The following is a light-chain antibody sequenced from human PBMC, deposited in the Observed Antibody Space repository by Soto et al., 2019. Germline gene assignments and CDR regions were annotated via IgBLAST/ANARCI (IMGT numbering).Light chain of an antibody. CDR3: QQYNNWPPIT. J-gene: IGKJ5*01. V-gene: IGKV3-15*01. CDR2: GAS. Sequence: EIVLTQSPGTRSLSPGGRASLSCRASQSVSSNLAWYHQKPGQAPRLLIYGASTRATGIPARFSGSGSGTEFTLTISSLQSEDFAVYYCQQYNNWPPITFGQGTRLEIK. CDR1: QSVSSN.